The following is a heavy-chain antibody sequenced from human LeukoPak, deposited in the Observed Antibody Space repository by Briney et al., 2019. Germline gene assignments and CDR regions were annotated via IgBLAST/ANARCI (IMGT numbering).Heavy chain of an antibody. D-gene: IGHD3-22*01. J-gene: IGHJ4*02. CDR1: GFTFSSYG. CDR2: ISYDGSNK. V-gene: IGHV3-30*03. Sequence: GGSLRLSCAASGFTFSSYGMHWVRQAPGKGLEWVAVISYDGSNKYYADSVKGRFTISRDNSKNTLYLQMNSLRAEDTAVYYCARDRAYYYDSSGYSPDYWGQGTLVTVSS. CDR3: ARDRAYYYDSSGYSPDY.